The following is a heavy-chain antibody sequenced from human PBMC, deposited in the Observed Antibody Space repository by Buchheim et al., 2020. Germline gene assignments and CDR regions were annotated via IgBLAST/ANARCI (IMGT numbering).Heavy chain of an antibody. V-gene: IGHV3-49*03. Sequence: EVQLVESGGGLVQPGRSLRLSCTASGFTFGDYAMSWFRQAPGKGLEWVGFIRSKAYGGTTEYAASVKGRFTISRDDSKSIAYLQMNSLKTEDTAVYYCTRDAAVPGYSSSWFKFDYWGQGTL. J-gene: IGHJ4*02. CDR2: IRSKAYGGTT. D-gene: IGHD6-13*01. CDR3: TRDAAVPGYSSSWFKFDY. CDR1: GFTFGDYA.